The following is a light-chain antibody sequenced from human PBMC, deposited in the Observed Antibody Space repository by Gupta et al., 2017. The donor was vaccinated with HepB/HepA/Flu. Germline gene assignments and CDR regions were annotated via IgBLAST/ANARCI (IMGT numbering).Light chain of an antibody. CDR3: QSEDSSGTSVV. V-gene: IGLV3-25*03. J-gene: IGLJ2*01. CDR1: ALRNKF. CDR2: KDT. Sequence: SYELTQLPSLSVSPGQTARITCSGDALRNKFVCWYQQKPGQAPVLLIYKDTQRPSGIPERISGSSSGATVTLTISGVQSEDEADYYCQSEDSSGTSVVFGGGTKLTVL.